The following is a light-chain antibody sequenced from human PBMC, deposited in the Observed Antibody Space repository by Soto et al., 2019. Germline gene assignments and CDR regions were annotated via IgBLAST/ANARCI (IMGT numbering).Light chain of an antibody. Sequence: QLVLTQPPSASGTPGQRVTMSCSGSKSNIGDNTVNWFQQLPGSAPKLIISTNNQRPSGVPDRFSGSKSGTSGSLAISGLQSEDEADYYCASWDDSLNGVVFGGGTKLTVL. CDR2: TNN. CDR1: KSNIGDNT. CDR3: ASWDDSLNGVV. V-gene: IGLV1-44*01. J-gene: IGLJ2*01.